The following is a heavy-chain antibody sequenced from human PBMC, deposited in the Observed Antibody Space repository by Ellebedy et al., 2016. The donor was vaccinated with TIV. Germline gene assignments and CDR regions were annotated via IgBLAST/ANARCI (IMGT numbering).Heavy chain of an antibody. CDR1: GGSISSYY. CDR3: ARGGASSKYFDF. Sequence: MPSETLSLTCTVSGGSISSYYWSWIRQPPGKGLEWIGHIYYSGGAKYNPSLKSRVTISVDTSKNQFSLKLSSVTAADTAVYYCARGGASSKYFDFWGQGTLVTVSS. V-gene: IGHV4-59*01. J-gene: IGHJ4*02. CDR2: IYYSGGA.